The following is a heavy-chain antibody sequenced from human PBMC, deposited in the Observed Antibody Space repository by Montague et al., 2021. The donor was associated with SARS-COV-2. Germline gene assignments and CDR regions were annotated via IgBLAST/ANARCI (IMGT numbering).Heavy chain of an antibody. CDR1: GFSLSTSGMC. CDR2: IDWDDDK. Sequence: VKPTQTLTLTCTFSGFSLSTSGMCASWIRQPPGKALEWLALIDWDDDKYYSTSLKTRLTISKDTSKNQVVLTMTNMDPVDTATYYCAWSHYDILTGYYTVFDYWGQGTLVTVSS. CDR3: AWSHYDILTGYYTVFDY. D-gene: IGHD3-9*01. V-gene: IGHV2-70*01. J-gene: IGHJ4*02.